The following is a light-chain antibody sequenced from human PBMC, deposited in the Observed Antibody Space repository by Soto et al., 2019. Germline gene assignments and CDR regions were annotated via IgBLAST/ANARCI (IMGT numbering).Light chain of an antibody. CDR2: GAS. CDR1: QSVSRSF. Sequence: EIVLTQSPGTQSLSPGERATLSCRASQSVSRSFLAWYQQKPRQAPRPLIYGASSRAIGIPDRFSGSGSGTDFTLTISRLEPEDFAGYYCQQYVSSPWTFGQGTKVEIK. CDR3: QQYVSSPWT. V-gene: IGKV3-20*01. J-gene: IGKJ1*01.